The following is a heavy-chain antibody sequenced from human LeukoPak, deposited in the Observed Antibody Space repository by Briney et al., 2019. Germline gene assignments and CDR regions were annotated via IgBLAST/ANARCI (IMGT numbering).Heavy chain of an antibody. V-gene: IGHV1-8*01. CDR1: GYTFTSYD. CDR3: ASIGVVPAAISPPSAYYYYYGMDV. J-gene: IGHJ6*02. CDR2: MNPNSGNT. D-gene: IGHD2-2*01. Sequence: ASVKVSCKPSGYTFTSYDINWVRPATGQGLEWMGWMNPNSGNTGYAQKFQGRVTMTRNTSISTAYMELSSLRSEDTAVYYCASIGVVPAAISPPSAYYYYYGMDVWGQGTTVTVSS.